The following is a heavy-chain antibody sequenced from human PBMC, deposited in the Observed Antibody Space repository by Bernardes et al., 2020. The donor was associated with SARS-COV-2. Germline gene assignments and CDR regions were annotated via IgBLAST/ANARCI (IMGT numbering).Heavy chain of an antibody. CDR1: GLSFEDYA. CDR2: INWNSGGM. V-gene: IGHV3-9*01. CDR3: AKDISRMVVGYHLGYWGLRGYSGMDV. Sequence: GGSLRLSRAGSGLSFEDYAMHWVRQVPGKGLEWVSGINWNSGGMGYADSVKGRFTISRDNAKNSLYLQMNSLRVEDTALYYCAKDISRMVVGYHLGYWGLRGYSGMDVWGQGTTVTVSS. D-gene: IGHD3-22*01. J-gene: IGHJ6*02.